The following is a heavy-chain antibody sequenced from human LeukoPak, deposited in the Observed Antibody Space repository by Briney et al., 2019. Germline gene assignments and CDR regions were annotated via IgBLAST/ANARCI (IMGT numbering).Heavy chain of an antibody. V-gene: IGHV4-30-2*01. CDR2: IYRSGTA. D-gene: IGHD4-17*01. CDR3: AREGAHGDYTPYFDY. Sequence: PSQTLSLTCAVSGGSISSGGYSWSWIRQPPGKGLECIGHIYRSGTAYYNPSLKSRVTMSVDRSKNQFSLKLSSVTAADTAVYYCAREGAHGDYTPYFDYWGQGFLVTVSS. J-gene: IGHJ4*02. CDR1: GGSISSGGYS.